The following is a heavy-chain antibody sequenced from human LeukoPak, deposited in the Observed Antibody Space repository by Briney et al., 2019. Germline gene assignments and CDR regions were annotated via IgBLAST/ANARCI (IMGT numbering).Heavy chain of an antibody. CDR3: ANINYYDSSGYHDAFDI. Sequence: GGSLRLSCAAPGFTFSSYWMSWVRQAPGKGLEWVANIKQDGSEKYYVDSVKGRFTISRDNAKNSLYLQMNSLRAEDTAVYYCANINYYDSSGYHDAFDIWGQGTMVTVSS. D-gene: IGHD3-22*01. V-gene: IGHV3-7*01. J-gene: IGHJ3*02. CDR1: GFTFSSYW. CDR2: IKQDGSEK.